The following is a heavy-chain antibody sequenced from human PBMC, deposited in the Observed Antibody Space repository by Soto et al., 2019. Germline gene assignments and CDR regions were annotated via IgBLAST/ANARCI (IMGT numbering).Heavy chain of an antibody. V-gene: IGHV3-15*01. CDR2: IKSKTDGGTT. J-gene: IGHJ6*02. CDR1: GFTFSNAW. D-gene: IGHD5-18*01. Sequence: EVQLVESGGGLVKPGGSLRLSCAASGFTFSNAWMSWVRQAPGKGLEWVGRIKSKTDGGTTDYAAPVKGRFTISSDDSKNTLYLQMNSLKTEDTAVYYCTTSADTAHDYYYYGMDVWGQGTTVTVAS. CDR3: TTSADTAHDYYYYGMDV.